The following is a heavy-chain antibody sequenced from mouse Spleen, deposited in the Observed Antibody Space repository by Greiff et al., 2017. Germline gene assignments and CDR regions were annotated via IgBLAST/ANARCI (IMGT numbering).Heavy chain of an antibody. J-gene: IGHJ2*01. CDR1: GFNIKDYY. CDR2: IFPGSGST. Sequence: VKLQESGAELVRPGASVKLSCTASGFNIKDYYINWVKQRPGQGLEWIGWIFPGSGSTYYNEKFKGKATLTVDKSSSTAYMLLSSLTSEDSAVYFCASGEDSDFDYWGQGTTLTVSS. V-gene: IGHV1-75*01. CDR3: ASGEDSDFDY.